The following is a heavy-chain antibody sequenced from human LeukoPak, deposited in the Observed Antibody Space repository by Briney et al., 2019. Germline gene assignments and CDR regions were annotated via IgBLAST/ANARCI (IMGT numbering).Heavy chain of an antibody. V-gene: IGHV3-7*01. J-gene: IGHJ6*02. CDR3: ARDVWFGEPYGMDV. Sequence: GGSLRLSCAASGFTFSSYWMSWVRQAPGKGLEWVANIKQDGSEKYYVDSVKGRFTISRDNAKNSLYLQMNSLRAEDTAVYYCARDVWFGEPYGMDVWGQGTTVTVSS. CDR1: GFTFSSYW. CDR2: IKQDGSEK. D-gene: IGHD3-10*01.